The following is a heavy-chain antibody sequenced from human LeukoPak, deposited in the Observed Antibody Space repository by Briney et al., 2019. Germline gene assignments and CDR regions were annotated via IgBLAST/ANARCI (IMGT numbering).Heavy chain of an antibody. CDR2: ITGSGDGT. CDR1: GFTFSNYA. CDR3: VKGFVHPTYCFDY. D-gene: IGHD3-10*01. V-gene: IGHV3-23*01. Sequence: PGGSLRLSCAASGFTFSNYAMMWVRQAPGKRLEWISSITGSGDGTYYADSVRGRFTISRDNSENTLYLQVNSLRVEDTAVYFCVKGFVHPTYCFDYWGQGTLVTVSS. J-gene: IGHJ4*02.